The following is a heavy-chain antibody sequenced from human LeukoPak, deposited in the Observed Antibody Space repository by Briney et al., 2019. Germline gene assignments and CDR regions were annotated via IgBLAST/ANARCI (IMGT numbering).Heavy chain of an antibody. Sequence: SGGSLRLSCAASGFIFSNFGMHWVRQAPGKGLEWVSGINWNGGSTGYADSVKGRFTISRDNARNSLFLQMNSLRAEDTALYYCARVHCSSSSCRGGYYYYMDVWGQGTTVTVSS. CDR2: INWNGGST. CDR3: ARVHCSSSSCRGGYYYYMDV. CDR1: GFIFSNFG. J-gene: IGHJ6*03. V-gene: IGHV3-20*04. D-gene: IGHD2-15*01.